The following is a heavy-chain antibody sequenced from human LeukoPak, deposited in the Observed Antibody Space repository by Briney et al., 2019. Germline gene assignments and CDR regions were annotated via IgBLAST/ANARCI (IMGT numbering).Heavy chain of an antibody. J-gene: IGHJ5*02. CDR2: IYYSGST. D-gene: IGHD6-19*01. Sequence: SETLSLTCTVSGGSISSYYWSWIRQPPGKGLEWIGYIYYSGSTNYNPSLKSRVTISVDTSKNQFSLKPSSVTAADTAVYYCARARGWGDNWFDPWGQGTLVTVSS. CDR1: GGSISSYY. CDR3: ARARGWGDNWFDP. V-gene: IGHV4-59*01.